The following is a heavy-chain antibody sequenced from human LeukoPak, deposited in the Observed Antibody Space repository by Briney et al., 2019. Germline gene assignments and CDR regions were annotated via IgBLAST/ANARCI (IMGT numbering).Heavy chain of an antibody. CDR3: ARSPAGIGDY. CDR2: ISSGSRII. J-gene: IGHJ4*02. V-gene: IGHV3-48*02. D-gene: IGHD1-26*01. Sequence: GGSLRLSCAASGFTFSTYNMNWVRQAPGKGLEWVSFISSGSRIIYYADSVKGRFTVSRDNAKNSLYLQMNSLRDEDTAVYYCARSPAGIGDYWGQGTLVIVSS. CDR1: GFTFSTYN.